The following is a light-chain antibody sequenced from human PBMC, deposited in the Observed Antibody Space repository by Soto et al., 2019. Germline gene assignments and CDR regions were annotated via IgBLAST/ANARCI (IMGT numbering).Light chain of an antibody. J-gene: IGKJ4*01. Sequence: GGRVTITCRASENIGKYLNWYQQKQGKAPKIVIYGASSLQSGVPSRFSGSGSGTDFTLTISSLQPEDFAIYYCQQSFSTHALTFGGGTKVDIK. CDR2: GAS. CDR1: ENIGKY. V-gene: IGKV1-39*01. CDR3: QQSFSTHALT.